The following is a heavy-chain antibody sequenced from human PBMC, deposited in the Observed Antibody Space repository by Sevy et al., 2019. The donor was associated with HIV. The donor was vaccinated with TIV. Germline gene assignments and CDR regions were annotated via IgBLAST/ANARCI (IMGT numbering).Heavy chain of an antibody. CDR3: ARDQHDYAGNLRTGWFDP. V-gene: IGHV3-30-3*01. D-gene: IGHD4-17*01. CDR1: GFTFSSYA. J-gene: IGHJ5*02. Sequence: GGSLRLSCAASGFTFSSYAKHWVRQAPGKGLEWVAVISYDGSNKYYADSVKGRFTISRDNSKNTLYLQVKSLRTEDTAVYYCARDQHDYAGNLRTGWFDPWGQGTLVTVSS. CDR2: ISYDGSNK.